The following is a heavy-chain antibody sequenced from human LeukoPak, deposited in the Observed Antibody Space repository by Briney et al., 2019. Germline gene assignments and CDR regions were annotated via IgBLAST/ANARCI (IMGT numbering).Heavy chain of an antibody. V-gene: IGHV4-59*12. CDR2: IYYSGST. CDR3: ARGQYHLLYWYFDL. J-gene: IGHJ2*01. D-gene: IGHD2-2*01. Sequence: SETLSLTCTVSGGFIGSFYWSWIRQPPGKGLEWIGYIYYSGSTDYNPSLKSRVTMSVDTSKNQFSLKLSSVTAADTAVYYCARGQYHLLYWYFDLWGRGTLVTVSS. CDR1: GGFIGSFY.